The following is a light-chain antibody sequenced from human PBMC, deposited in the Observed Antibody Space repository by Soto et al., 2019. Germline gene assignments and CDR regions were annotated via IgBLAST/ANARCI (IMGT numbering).Light chain of an antibody. Sequence: EIVLTQSPGTLSLSAGERATLSSRASQSVSSSYLAWYQQKSGQAPRLLIYGASRRATGIPDRFSGSGSGTDFTLTISRLEPEAFAVYYCQHYGSSPLFTFGPGTKVDIK. CDR2: GAS. CDR3: QHYGSSPLFT. V-gene: IGKV3-20*01. J-gene: IGKJ3*01. CDR1: QSVSSSY.